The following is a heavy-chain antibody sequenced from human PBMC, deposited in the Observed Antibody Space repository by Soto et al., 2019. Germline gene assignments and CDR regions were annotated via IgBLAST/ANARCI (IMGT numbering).Heavy chain of an antibody. CDR2: ISSSSSTI. J-gene: IGHJ4*02. V-gene: IGHV3-48*02. Sequence: EVQLVESGGGLVQPGGSLRLSCAASGFTFSSYSMNWVRQAPGKGLEWVSYISSSSSTIYYADSVKGRFTISRDNAKNSLYLQMNSLRDEDTAVYYCARDQYYYDSSGYYNYWGQGTLVTVSS. CDR1: GFTFSSYS. CDR3: ARDQYYYDSSGYYNY. D-gene: IGHD3-22*01.